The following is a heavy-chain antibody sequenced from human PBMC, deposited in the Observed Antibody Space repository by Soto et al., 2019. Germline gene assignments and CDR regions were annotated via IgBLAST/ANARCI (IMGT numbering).Heavy chain of an antibody. D-gene: IGHD3-3*01. V-gene: IGHV3-23*01. CDR1: GLTFSNYA. CDR3: AKGGFFGVVISFDY. Sequence: GGSLRLSCAASGLTFSNYAMSWVRQAPGKGLEWVSAISGSGAGTYYAASVKGRFTISRDNSKNTLYLQMNSLRAEDTAVYYCAKGGFFGVVISFDYWGQGTRVTVS. CDR2: ISGSGAGT. J-gene: IGHJ4*02.